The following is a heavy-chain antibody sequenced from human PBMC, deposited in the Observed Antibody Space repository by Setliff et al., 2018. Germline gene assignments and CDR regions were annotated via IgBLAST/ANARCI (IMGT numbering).Heavy chain of an antibody. CDR3: AREQWLDPPGYYYMDV. CDR2: IYYSGST. Sequence: SETLSLTCTVSGGSISSYYWSWIRQPPGKGLEWIGYIYYSGSTNYNPSLKSRVTISVDTSKNQFSLKLNDVTAADMAVYYCAREQWLDPPGYYYMDVWAKGTTVTVSS. J-gene: IGHJ6*03. CDR1: GGSISSYY. D-gene: IGHD6-19*01. V-gene: IGHV4-59*12.